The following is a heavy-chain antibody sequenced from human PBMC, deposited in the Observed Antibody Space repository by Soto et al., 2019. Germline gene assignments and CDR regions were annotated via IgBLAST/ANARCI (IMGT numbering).Heavy chain of an antibody. CDR1: GFTFSSYS. CDR2: ISSSSSYI. CDR3: ARVMITFGGETDY. V-gene: IGHV3-21*01. J-gene: IGHJ4*02. D-gene: IGHD3-16*01. Sequence: GGSLRLSCAASGFTFSSYSMNWVRQAPGKGLEWVSSISSSSSYIYYADSVKGRFTISRDNAKNSLYLQMNSLRAEDTAVYYCARVMITFGGETDYWGQGTLVTVSS.